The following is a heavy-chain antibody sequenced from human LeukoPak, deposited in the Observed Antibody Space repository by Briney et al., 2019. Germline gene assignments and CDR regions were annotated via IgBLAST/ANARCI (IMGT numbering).Heavy chain of an antibody. Sequence: PGGSLRLSCAASGFTFSSYSMNWVRRAPGKGLEWVSYISSSSSTIYYADSVKGRFTISRDNAKNSLYLQMNSLRAEDTAVYYCARTKAGYYDSSGYFDYWGQGTLVTVSS. J-gene: IGHJ4*02. CDR3: ARTKAGYYDSSGYFDY. CDR2: ISSSSSTI. V-gene: IGHV3-48*01. D-gene: IGHD3-22*01. CDR1: GFTFSSYS.